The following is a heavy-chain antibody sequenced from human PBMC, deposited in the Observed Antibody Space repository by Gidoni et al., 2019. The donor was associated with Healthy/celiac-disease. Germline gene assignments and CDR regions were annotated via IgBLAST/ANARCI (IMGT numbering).Heavy chain of an antibody. Sequence: QVQLVQSGAEVKQPGSSVKVSCKASGGTFSSYAISWVRQAPGQGLELMGGIIPIFGTANYAQKFQGRVTITADESTSTAYMELSSLRAEDTAVYYCARGLYSSSWYPIDPFSTNYYYYGMDVWGQGTTVTVSS. D-gene: IGHD6-13*01. CDR2: IIPIFGTA. CDR3: ARGLYSSSWYPIDPFSTNYYYYGMDV. J-gene: IGHJ6*02. CDR1: GGTFSSYA. V-gene: IGHV1-69*01.